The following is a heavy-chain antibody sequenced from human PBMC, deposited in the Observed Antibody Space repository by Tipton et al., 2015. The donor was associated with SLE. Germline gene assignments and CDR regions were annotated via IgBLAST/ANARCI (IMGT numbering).Heavy chain of an antibody. Sequence: GSLRLSCAASGFTFSSYAMSWVRQAPGKGLEWVSAISGSGGSTYYADSVKGRFTISRDNSKNTLYLQMNSLRAEDTAVYYCAKDPHPCGGDCSDVDYWGQGSLVTVSS. V-gene: IGHV3-23*01. J-gene: IGHJ4*02. CDR2: ISGSGGST. D-gene: IGHD2-21*01. CDR3: AKDPHPCGGDCSDVDY. CDR1: GFTFSSYA.